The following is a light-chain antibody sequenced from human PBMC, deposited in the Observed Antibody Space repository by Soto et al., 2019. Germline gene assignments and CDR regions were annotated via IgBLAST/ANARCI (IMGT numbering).Light chain of an antibody. V-gene: IGLV1-51*01. J-gene: IGLJ2*01. CDR1: SSNIDNNY. CDR2: DND. Sequence: QSVLTQPPSVSAAPGQKVTISCSGSSSNIDNNYVSWYQQLSGTAPKLLIYDNDQRPSGIPDRFSGSKSGTSATLGITGLQTGDEADYYCGTWDSSLSAGVFGGGTKLTVL. CDR3: GTWDSSLSAGV.